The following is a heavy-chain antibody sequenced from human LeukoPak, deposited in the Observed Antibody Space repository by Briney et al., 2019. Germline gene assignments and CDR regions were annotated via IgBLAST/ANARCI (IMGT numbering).Heavy chain of an antibody. CDR1: GYTFTGYY. D-gene: IGHD3-10*01. Sequence: ASVKVSCKASGYTFTGYYMHWVRQAPGQGLEWMGWINPNSGGTSYAQKFQGRVTMTRDTSISTAYMELSRLRSDDTAVYYCASGVVRESTHGGDYWGQGTLVTVSS. CDR2: INPNSGGT. V-gene: IGHV1-2*02. CDR3: ASGVVRESTHGGDY. J-gene: IGHJ4*02.